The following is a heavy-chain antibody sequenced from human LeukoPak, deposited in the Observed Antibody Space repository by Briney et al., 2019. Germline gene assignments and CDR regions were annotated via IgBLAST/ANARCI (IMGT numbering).Heavy chain of an antibody. D-gene: IGHD2-2*01. CDR1: GFTFSSYG. CDR2: ISSTTSI. CDR3: ARRYCGTTTCPNFDY. Sequence: GGSLRLSCVGSGFTFSSYGMNWVRQAPGKGLEWIAYISSTTSIYYADSVKGGFTISRDNAKNSVFLQMNSLRDEDTAVYYCARRYCGTTTCPNFDYWGQGILVTVSS. V-gene: IGHV3-48*02. J-gene: IGHJ4*02.